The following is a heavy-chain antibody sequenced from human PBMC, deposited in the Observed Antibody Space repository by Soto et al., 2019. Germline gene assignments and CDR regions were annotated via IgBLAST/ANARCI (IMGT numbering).Heavy chain of an antibody. J-gene: IGHJ5*02. V-gene: IGHV1-18*01. Sequence: ASVKVSCKASGYTFTSYGISWVRQAPGQGLEWMGWISAYNGNTNYAQKLQGRVTMTTDTSTSTAYMELRSLGSDDTAVYYCARDGYYDFWSGYYGWFDPWGQGTLVTVSS. CDR3: ARDGYYDFWSGYYGWFDP. CDR2: ISAYNGNT. D-gene: IGHD3-3*01. CDR1: GYTFTSYG.